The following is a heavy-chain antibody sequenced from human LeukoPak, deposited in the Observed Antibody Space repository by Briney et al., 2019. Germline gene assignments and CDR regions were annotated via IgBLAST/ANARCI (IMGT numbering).Heavy chain of an antibody. V-gene: IGHV4-59*12. Sequence: SETLSLTCTVSGGSISSYYWGWVRQPPGKGLEWIGYIYVSGSTNYNPSLESRVTISVDTSQNQFSLKLSSVTAADTAVYYCARDRRGYCSSTSCYDYYYYMDVWGKGTTVTVSS. CDR2: IYVSGST. CDR1: GGSISSYY. D-gene: IGHD2-2*01. CDR3: ARDRRGYCSSTSCYDYYYYMDV. J-gene: IGHJ6*03.